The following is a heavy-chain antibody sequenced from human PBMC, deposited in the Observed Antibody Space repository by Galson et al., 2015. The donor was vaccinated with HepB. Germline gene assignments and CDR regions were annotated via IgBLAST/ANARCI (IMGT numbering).Heavy chain of an antibody. CDR1: GFTFSSYA. D-gene: IGHD3-16*01. Sequence: SLRLSCAASGFTFSSYAMSWVRQAPGKGLEWVSAISGSGGTTYYADSVKGRSTISRDNSKNTLYLQMNSLRAEDTAIYYCAQRTGDRGRYFDYWGQGTLVTVSS. CDR2: ISGSGGTT. V-gene: IGHV3-23*01. CDR3: AQRTGDRGRYFDY. J-gene: IGHJ4*02.